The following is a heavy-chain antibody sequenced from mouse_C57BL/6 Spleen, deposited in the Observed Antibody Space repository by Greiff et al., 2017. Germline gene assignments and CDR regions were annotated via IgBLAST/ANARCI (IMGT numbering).Heavy chain of an antibody. J-gene: IGHJ4*01. D-gene: IGHD4-1*01. CDR2: IYPGDGDT. Sequence: VQLQQSGAELVKPGASVKISCKASGYAFSSYWMNWVKQRPGKGLEWIGQIYPGDGDTNYNGKFKGKATLTADKSSSTAYMQLSSLTSEDSAVYFCARSWDGDAMDYWGQGTSVTVSP. CDR3: ARSWDGDAMDY. CDR1: GYAFSSYW. V-gene: IGHV1-80*01.